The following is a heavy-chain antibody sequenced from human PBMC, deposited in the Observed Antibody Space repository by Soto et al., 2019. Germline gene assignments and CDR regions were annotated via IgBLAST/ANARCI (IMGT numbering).Heavy chain of an antibody. D-gene: IGHD6-6*01. CDR2: FYPGDSET. Sequence: GESLKISCKGSGYSFTSYWIGWVRQMPGKGLEGMGIFYPGDSETRNSPSFQGQVTISADKSISTAYLQWSSLKASDTAMYYCARASYSSSSWFDPWGQGTLVTVSS. J-gene: IGHJ5*02. V-gene: IGHV5-51*01. CDR1: GYSFTSYW. CDR3: ARASYSSSSWFDP.